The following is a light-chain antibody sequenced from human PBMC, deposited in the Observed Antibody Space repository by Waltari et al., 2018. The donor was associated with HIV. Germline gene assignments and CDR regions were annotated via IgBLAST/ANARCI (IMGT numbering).Light chain of an antibody. V-gene: IGKV3D-7*01. Sequence: VLTHSPATLSLSQGVTATLSCRASDSIDVTFLSWYQQKPGQAPRLLIYGASTRVSGIPHRFSGSGSGTDFTLTISSLYPEDFAVYYCQQDYNLPGTFGQGTSVEIK. CDR3: QQDYNLPGT. CDR1: DSIDVTF. J-gene: IGKJ1*01. CDR2: GAS.